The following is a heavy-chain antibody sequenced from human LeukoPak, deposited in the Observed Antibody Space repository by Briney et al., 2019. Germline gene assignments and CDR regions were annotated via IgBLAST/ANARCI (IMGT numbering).Heavy chain of an antibody. J-gene: IGHJ4*02. D-gene: IGHD4-17*01. V-gene: IGHV3-23*01. CDR2: ISGSGADI. CDR1: GFTFSDYY. CDR3: AIVTNQIDY. Sequence: PGGSLRLSCAASGFTFSDYYMSWIRQAPGKGLEYVSTISGSGADIYYADSVKGRFTISRDNSKNTLYLQMNSLRAEDTAVYYCAIVTNQIDYWGQGSLVTVSS.